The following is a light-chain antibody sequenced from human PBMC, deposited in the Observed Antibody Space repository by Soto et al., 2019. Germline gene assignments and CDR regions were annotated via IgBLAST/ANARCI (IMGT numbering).Light chain of an antibody. V-gene: IGKV3-15*01. J-gene: IGKJ5*01. Sequence: EIVVTQSPATRSVSPGERATLSCRASQSVSGNLAWYQQKPGQAPRLLIYGASTRATGIPARFSGSGSGTELTLTISSLQSEDFAIYYCQQYNNWPLTFGQGTRLEI. CDR2: GAS. CDR1: QSVSGN. CDR3: QQYNNWPLT.